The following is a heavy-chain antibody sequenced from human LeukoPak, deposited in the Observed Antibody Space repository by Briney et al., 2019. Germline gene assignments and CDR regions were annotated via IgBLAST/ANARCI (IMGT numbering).Heavy chain of an antibody. CDR3: ARDMGGANGGQPAGG. Sequence: SSGGGTTHYADSVKGRFTISRDNAQNSLYLQMNSLRAEDTAVYYCARDMGGANGGQPAGGWGQGTLVTVSS. V-gene: IGHV3-11*04. D-gene: IGHD2-15*01. J-gene: IGHJ4*02. CDR2: SSGGGTT.